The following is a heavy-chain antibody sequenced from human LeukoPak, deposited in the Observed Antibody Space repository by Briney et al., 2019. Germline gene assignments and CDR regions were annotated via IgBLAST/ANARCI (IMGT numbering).Heavy chain of an antibody. CDR1: GFSLSSYW. J-gene: IGHJ4*02. Sequence: PGGSLRLSCAASGFSLSSYWMHWVRQGPGKGLEWVSSISTSSSYIHYADSVKGRFTISRDNAKESLYLQMNSLRAEDTAVYYCARDLRVGAINFDYWGQGTLVTVSS. CDR3: ARDLRVGAINFDY. CDR2: ISTSSSYI. D-gene: IGHD1-26*01. V-gene: IGHV3-21*01.